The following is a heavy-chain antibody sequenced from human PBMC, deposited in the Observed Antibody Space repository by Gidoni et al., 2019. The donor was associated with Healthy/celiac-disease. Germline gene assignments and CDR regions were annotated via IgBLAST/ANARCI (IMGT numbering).Heavy chain of an antibody. D-gene: IGHD6-13*01. Sequence: EVQLLESGGGLVQPGGSLRPSCDASGFTFSRYAMSWVRQAPGKGLEWVSAISGSGGSTYYADSVKGRFTIARDNSKNTLYLQMNSLRAEDTAVYYCAKDVLYRPDDAAGPHYFDYWGQGTLVTVSS. CDR2: ISGSGGST. CDR3: AKDVLYRPDDAAGPHYFDY. CDR1: GFTFSRYA. J-gene: IGHJ4*02. V-gene: IGHV3-23*01.